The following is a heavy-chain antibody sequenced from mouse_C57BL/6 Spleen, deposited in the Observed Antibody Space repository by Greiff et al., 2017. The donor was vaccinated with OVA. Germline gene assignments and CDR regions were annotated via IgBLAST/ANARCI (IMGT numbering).Heavy chain of an antibody. D-gene: IGHD2-4*01. CDR1: GFSFHTYA. V-gene: IGHV10-1*01. Sequence: EVKLVESGGGLVQPKGSLKLSCAASGFSFHTYAMNWVRQAPGKGLEWVARIRSKSNNYATYYADSVKDRFTISRDDSESMLYLQMNNLKTEDTAMYYCVRQTMIRYFDVWGTGTTVTVSS. CDR2: IRSKSNNYAT. CDR3: VRQTMIRYFDV. J-gene: IGHJ1*03.